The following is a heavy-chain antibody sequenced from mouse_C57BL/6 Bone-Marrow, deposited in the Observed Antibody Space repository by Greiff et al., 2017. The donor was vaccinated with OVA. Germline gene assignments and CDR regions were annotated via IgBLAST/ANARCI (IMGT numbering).Heavy chain of an antibody. D-gene: IGHD3-3*01. CDR2: IHPSDSDT. CDR3: AIRGTAYYFDY. CDR1: GYTFTSYW. J-gene: IGHJ2*01. Sequence: VQLKQPGAELVKPGASVKVSCKASGYTFTSYWMHWVKQRPGQGLEWIGRIHPSDSDTNYNQKFKGKATLTVDKSSSTAYMQLSSLTSEDSAVYYCAIRGTAYYFDYWGQGTTLTVSS. V-gene: IGHV1-74*01.